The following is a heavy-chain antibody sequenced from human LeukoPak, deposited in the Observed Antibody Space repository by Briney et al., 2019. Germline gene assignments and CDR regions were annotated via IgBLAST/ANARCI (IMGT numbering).Heavy chain of an antibody. CDR3: ARDLFHYYDSSGYYFHYYGMDV. J-gene: IGHJ6*02. D-gene: IGHD3-22*01. CDR2: TYYRSKWYN. Sequence: SQTLSLTCAISGDSVSSNSAAWNCIRQSPSRGLEWLGRTYYRSKWYNDYAVSVKSRITINPDTSKNQFSLQLNSVTPEDTAVYYCARDLFHYYDSSGYYFHYYGMDVWGQGTTVTVSS. V-gene: IGHV6-1*01. CDR1: GDSVSSNSAA.